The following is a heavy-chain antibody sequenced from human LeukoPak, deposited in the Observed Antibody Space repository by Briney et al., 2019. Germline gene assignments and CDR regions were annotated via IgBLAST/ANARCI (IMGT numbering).Heavy chain of an antibody. D-gene: IGHD6-19*01. CDR1: GFTFSSYA. Sequence: GGSLRLSRVASGFTFSSYAMSWVRHAPRKRLEWVSGISGSGGSTYYADSVKGRFTISRDYSKNTLFLQMNSLRAEDTAVYYCAKERYSSGWYPYFDYWGQGTLVTVSS. J-gene: IGHJ4*02. V-gene: IGHV3-23*01. CDR3: AKERYSSGWYPYFDY. CDR2: ISGSGGST.